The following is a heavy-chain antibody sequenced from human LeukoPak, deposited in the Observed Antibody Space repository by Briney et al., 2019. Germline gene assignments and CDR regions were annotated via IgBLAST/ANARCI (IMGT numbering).Heavy chain of an antibody. J-gene: IGHJ4*02. V-gene: IGHV3-53*01. CDR2: IYSGGST. D-gene: IGHD2-15*01. Sequence: GGSLRLSCAASGFTFSTTAMGWVRQAPGKGLEWVSVIYSGGSTYYADSVKGRFTISRDNSKNTLYLQMNSLRAEDTAVYYCAYCSGGGCYSEAFDYWGQGTLVTVSS. CDR1: GFTFSTTA. CDR3: AYCSGGGCYSEAFDY.